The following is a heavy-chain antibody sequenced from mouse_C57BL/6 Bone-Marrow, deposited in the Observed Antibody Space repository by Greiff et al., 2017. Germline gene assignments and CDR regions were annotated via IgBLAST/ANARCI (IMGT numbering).Heavy chain of an antibody. CDR3: ATLHYYGSSPFSFDY. CDR1: GFTFSSYG. CDR2: ISSGGSYT. V-gene: IGHV5-6*01. J-gene: IGHJ2*01. D-gene: IGHD1-1*01. Sequence: EVMLVESGGDLVKPGGSLKLSCAASGFTFSSYGMSWVRQTPDKRLEWVATISSGGSYTYYPDSVKGRFTISRDTAKNTLYLQMSSLKSEDTAMYDCATLHYYGSSPFSFDYWGQGTTLTVSS.